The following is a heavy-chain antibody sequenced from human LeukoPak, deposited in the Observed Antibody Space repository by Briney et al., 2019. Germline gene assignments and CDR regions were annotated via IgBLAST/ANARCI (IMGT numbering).Heavy chain of an antibody. J-gene: IGHJ4*02. CDR2: ISADGGST. V-gene: IGHV3-43*02. CDR1: GLNFDDSA. Sequence: GGSLRLSCVASGLNFDDSAMHWVRQAPGKGLEWVSLISADGGSTFSADSAKGRFSISRDNSKNSLYLQMNSLRSEDTAMYYCAKESGKFDYWGQGTLVAVSS. CDR3: AKESGKFDY.